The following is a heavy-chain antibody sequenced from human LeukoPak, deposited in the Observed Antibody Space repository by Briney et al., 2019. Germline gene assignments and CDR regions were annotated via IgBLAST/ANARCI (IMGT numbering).Heavy chain of an antibody. D-gene: IGHD7-27*01. CDR3: AIIGTGGYYYYYYMDV. J-gene: IGHJ6*03. CDR1: GGSISSYY. V-gene: IGHV4-59*01. CDR2: IYYSGST. Sequence: SETLSLTCTVSGGSISSYYWSWIRQPPGKGLEWIGYIYYSGSTNYNPSLKSRVTISVDTSKNQFSLKLSSVTAADTAVYYCAIIGTGGYYYYYYMDVWGKGTTVTVSS.